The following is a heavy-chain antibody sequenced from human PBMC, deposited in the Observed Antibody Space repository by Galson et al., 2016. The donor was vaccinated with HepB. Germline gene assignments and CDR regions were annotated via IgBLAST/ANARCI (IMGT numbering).Heavy chain of an antibody. J-gene: IGHJ1*01. CDR3: TTLRPVYYESSGYLSN. CDR2: IKGKPDGGTT. V-gene: IGHV3-15*01. CDR1: GFTIPFSNVW. Sequence: SLRLSCAASGFTIPFSNVWMTWVRQAPGKGLEWVGRIKGKPDGGTTDYAAPVKGRFLISRHDSKNTLYLQMSSLKTEDTAMCYCTTLRPVYYESSGYLSNWGQGTLVTVSS. D-gene: IGHD3-22*01.